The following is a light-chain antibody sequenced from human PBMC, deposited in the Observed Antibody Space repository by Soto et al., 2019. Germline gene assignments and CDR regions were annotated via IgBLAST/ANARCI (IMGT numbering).Light chain of an antibody. CDR2: TTN. CDR3: AARDDSLNGHV. J-gene: IGLJ1*01. V-gene: IGLV1-44*01. Sequence: QSVLTQPHSASGTPGQRVTISCSGSSSNIGTSSVHWFQQLPGTAPKLLISTTNQRPSGVPERFSGSKSGTSASLAISGLQSEDEADYYCAARDDSLNGHVFGPGTTVTVL. CDR1: SSNIGTSS.